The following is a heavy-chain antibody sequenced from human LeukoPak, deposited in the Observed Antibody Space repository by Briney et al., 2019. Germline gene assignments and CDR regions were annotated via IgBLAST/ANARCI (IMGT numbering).Heavy chain of an antibody. V-gene: IGHV4-61*02. J-gene: IGHJ6*03. CDR2: IYTSGST. CDR3: AREKKGYYYMDV. Sequence: PSETLSLTCTVSGGSISSGSYYWTWIRQPAGKGLEWIGRIYTSGSTNYNPSLKSRVTISVDTSNNQFSLKLSSVTAADTAVYYCAREKKGYYYMDVWGKGTTVTVSS. CDR1: GGSISSGSYY.